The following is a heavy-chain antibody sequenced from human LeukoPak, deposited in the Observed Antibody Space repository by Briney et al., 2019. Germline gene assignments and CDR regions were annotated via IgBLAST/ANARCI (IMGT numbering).Heavy chain of an antibody. D-gene: IGHD6-13*01. J-gene: IGHJ4*02. Sequence: GRSLRLSCAASGFNFGDYVMIWVRQAPGKGLEWVSGITWNSGTIDYADSVKGRFTISRDNAKNSLYLQMNSLRAEDTALYYCATLAATGTGGVDYWGQGTLVTVSS. CDR1: GFNFGDYV. CDR3: ATLAATGTGGVDY. V-gene: IGHV3-9*01. CDR2: ITWNSGTI.